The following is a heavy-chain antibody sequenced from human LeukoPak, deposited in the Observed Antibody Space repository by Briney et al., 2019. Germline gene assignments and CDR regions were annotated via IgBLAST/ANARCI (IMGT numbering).Heavy chain of an antibody. Sequence: PGGSLRLSCAASGFTFSSYAMSWVRQAPGKGLEWVSGISGSGGSTYYAESVKGRVTISRDTSKNTLYLQRNSLRPEDTPVYFCAKPLRGNSYYDILTGYSLKNYYYYMDVWGNGTTVTVSS. V-gene: IGHV3-23*01. J-gene: IGHJ6*03. CDR3: AKPLRGNSYYDILTGYSLKNYYYYMDV. CDR2: ISGSGGST. D-gene: IGHD3-9*01. CDR1: GFTFSSYA.